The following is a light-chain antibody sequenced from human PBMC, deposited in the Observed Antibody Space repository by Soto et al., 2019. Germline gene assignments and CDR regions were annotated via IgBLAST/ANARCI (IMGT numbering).Light chain of an antibody. Sequence: EIVMKQSPATLSVSPGDRATLSCRASQSVSSNLAWYQQKPGQAPRLLIYGASTRATGIPARFSGSGSGTEFTLTISSLQSEDFAVYYCQQYNNWLTFGGGTKVEIK. CDR1: QSVSSN. CDR3: QQYNNWLT. V-gene: IGKV3-15*01. J-gene: IGKJ4*01. CDR2: GAS.